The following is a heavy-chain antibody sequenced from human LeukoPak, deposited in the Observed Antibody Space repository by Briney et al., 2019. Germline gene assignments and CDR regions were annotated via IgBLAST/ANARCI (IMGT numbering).Heavy chain of an antibody. CDR3: ARYRPQNYYYYGMDV. D-gene: IGHD2-2*01. Sequence: SVKVSCKASGGTFSSYAISWVRQAPGQGLEWMGRIIPILGIANYAQKFQGRVTITADKSTSTAYMELSSLRSEDTAVYYCARYRPQNYYYYGMDVWGQGTTVTVSS. V-gene: IGHV1-69*04. J-gene: IGHJ6*02. CDR1: GGTFSSYA. CDR2: IIPILGIA.